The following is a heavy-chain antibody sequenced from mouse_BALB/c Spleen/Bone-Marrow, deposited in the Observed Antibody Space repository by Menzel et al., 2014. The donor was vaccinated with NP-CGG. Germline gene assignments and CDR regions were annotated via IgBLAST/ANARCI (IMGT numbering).Heavy chain of an antibody. CDR3: TIEHGITTEDYYALDY. Sequence: VKLQESGAELVKPGASVKLSCKASGYTFTTYWMHWVRLRPGQVFEWIGEINPSNGGTNYNEKFKRKATLTVDKSSSTAYMQLSSLTSEDSAVYYCTIEHGITTEDYYALDYWGQGTSVTVSS. CDR2: INPSNGGT. D-gene: IGHD2-4*01. V-gene: IGHV1S16*01. CDR1: GYTFTTYW. J-gene: IGHJ4*01.